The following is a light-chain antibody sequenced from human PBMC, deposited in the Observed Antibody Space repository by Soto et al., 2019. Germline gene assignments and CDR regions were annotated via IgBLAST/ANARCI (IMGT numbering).Light chain of an antibody. CDR3: QQYYSRRT. V-gene: IGKV3-15*01. Sequence: EIVMTQSPATLSVSPGERATLSCRASQSVSSNLAWYQQKPGQAPRLLIYGASTRATGMPARVSGSGSGTDFTLTSSSLQSEYFAVYYCQQYYSRRTFGQGNKVEIK. J-gene: IGKJ1*01. CDR2: GAS. CDR1: QSVSSN.